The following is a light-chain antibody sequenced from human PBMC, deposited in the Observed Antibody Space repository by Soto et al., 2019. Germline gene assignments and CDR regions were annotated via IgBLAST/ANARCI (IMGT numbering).Light chain of an antibody. V-gene: IGLV2-11*01. Sequence: QSALTQPRSVSGSPGQSVAISCTGTSSDVGGYAYVSWFQQHPGKAPKLMIYDVSKRPSGVPDRFSGSKSGNPASLSISGLQAEDEAAYYCCSYAGRPYVFGTGTKVTVL. J-gene: IGLJ1*01. CDR3: CSYAGRPYV. CDR1: SSDVGGYAY. CDR2: DVS.